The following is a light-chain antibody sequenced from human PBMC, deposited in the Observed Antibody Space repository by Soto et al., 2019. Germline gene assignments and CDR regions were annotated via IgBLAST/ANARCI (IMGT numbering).Light chain of an antibody. Sequence: QSALTQPASVSGSPGQSITISCSGTSSDVGSYDHVAWYQQFPGKTPKLMIYEVSNRPSGVSSRFSGSKSGNTASLTISGLQAEDEADYFCKSYAGSNTYVFGSGTKLTVL. J-gene: IGLJ1*01. CDR2: EVS. V-gene: IGLV2-14*01. CDR1: SSDVGSYDH. CDR3: KSYAGSNTYV.